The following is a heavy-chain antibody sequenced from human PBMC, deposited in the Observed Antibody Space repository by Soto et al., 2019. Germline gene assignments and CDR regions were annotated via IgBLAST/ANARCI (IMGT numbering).Heavy chain of an antibody. CDR3: ARVVAGYGHGWGDR. J-gene: IGHJ5*02. CDR2: INQDGSET. CDR1: GFTFSSYW. Sequence: EVQLVESGGGLVQPGGSLRLSCAASGFTFSSYWMSWVRQAPGKGLEWVANINQDGSETYYVDSVKGRFTISRDNAKNSLYLQVNSVRAEYTAVYYCARVVAGYGHGWGDRWGQGTLVTVS. V-gene: IGHV3-7*01. D-gene: IGHD5-18*01.